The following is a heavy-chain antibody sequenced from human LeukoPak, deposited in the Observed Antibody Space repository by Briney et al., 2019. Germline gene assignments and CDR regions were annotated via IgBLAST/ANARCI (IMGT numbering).Heavy chain of an antibody. CDR3: ARGPTMKMDV. CDR2: INSRSSYV. D-gene: IGHD3-22*01. J-gene: IGHJ6*04. CDR1: GFTFSSYS. Sequence: PGGSLRLSCAASGFTFSSYSMNWVRQAPGKGLEWVSSINSRSSYVYYADSVKGRFTISRDNAKNSLYLQMNSLGAEETAVYYCARGPTMKMDVWGKGTTVTVSS. V-gene: IGHV3-21*01.